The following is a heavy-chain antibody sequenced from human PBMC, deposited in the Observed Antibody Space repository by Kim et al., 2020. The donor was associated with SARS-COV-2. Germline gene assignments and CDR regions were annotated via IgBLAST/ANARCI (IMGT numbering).Heavy chain of an antibody. CDR2: ISGYTGRT. Sequence: GGSLRLSCAASGFTFSSHGMSWVRQAPGKGLEWVSSISGYTGRTWYAESVKGRFTISRDNSKNTLYLHLNSLRAEDTALYYCAKFATYSTACFESWGQGTLVTVSS. V-gene: IGHV3-23*01. D-gene: IGHD5-18*01. J-gene: IGHJ4*02. CDR1: GFTFSSHG. CDR3: AKFATYSTACFES.